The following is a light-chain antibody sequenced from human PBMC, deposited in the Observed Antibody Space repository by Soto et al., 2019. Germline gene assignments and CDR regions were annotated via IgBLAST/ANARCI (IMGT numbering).Light chain of an antibody. CDR1: QSLVHRDGIAY. CDR2: TVS. CDR3: MQGTHWPIT. V-gene: IGKV2-30*02. Sequence: DAVMSQSALSLPGTRGQPVSVSCRSSQSLVHRDGIAYFSWFPKRPGRSPRRLIYTVSNRDSGVPARFSGSGSGTDFALKIGRVEAEGGGVDDGMQGTHWPITFGQGTRLEIK. J-gene: IGKJ5*01.